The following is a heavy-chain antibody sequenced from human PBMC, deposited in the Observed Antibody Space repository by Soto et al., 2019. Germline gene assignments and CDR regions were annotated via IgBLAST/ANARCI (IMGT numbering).Heavy chain of an antibody. CDR2: FIPRIDKI. J-gene: IGHJ3*02. CDR3: ARGWVEDAFDI. CDR1: GGTLTSFT. V-gene: IGHV1-69*18. D-gene: IGHD2-15*01. Sequence: QVQLVQSGAEVKKPGSSVTVSCTASGGTLTSFTIYWERQAPGQGFEWMGSFIPRIDKINYAQKFQGRVTLSADESSNTAYLELSSLTPEDMAVYYSARGWVEDAFDIWAQGTLVTMSS.